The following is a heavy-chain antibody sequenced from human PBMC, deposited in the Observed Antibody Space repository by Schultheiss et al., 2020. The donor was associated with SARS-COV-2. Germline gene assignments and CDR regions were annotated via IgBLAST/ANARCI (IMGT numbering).Heavy chain of an antibody. CDR2: ISSSGSTI. CDR1: GFTFSSYE. V-gene: IGHV3-48*03. J-gene: IGHJ6*02. CDR3: ARDRLPTVTTLENYYYGMDV. D-gene: IGHD4-17*01. Sequence: GGSLRLSCAASGFTFSSYEMNWVRQAPGKGLEWVSYISSSGSTIYYADSVKGRFTISRDNAKNSLYLQMNSLRAEDTAVYYCARDRLPTVTTLENYYYGMDVWGQGTTVTVSS.